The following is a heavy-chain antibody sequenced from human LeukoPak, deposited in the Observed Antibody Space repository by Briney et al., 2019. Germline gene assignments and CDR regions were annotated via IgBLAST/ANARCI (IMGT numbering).Heavy chain of an antibody. CDR3: AREWGRIAVAGGPGY. CDR2: IWYDGRTK. J-gene: IGHJ4*02. CDR1: GFIFSNYG. Sequence: GGSLRLSCELSGFIFSNYGMHWVRQAPGKGLEWVALIWYDGRTKFHADSVKGRFTISRDNSANILYLQMSSLRVEDTAVYYCAREWGRIAVAGGPGYWGQGALVTVSS. V-gene: IGHV3-33*01. D-gene: IGHD6-19*01.